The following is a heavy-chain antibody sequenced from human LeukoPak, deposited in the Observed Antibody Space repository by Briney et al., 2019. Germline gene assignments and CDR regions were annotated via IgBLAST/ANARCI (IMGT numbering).Heavy chain of an antibody. CDR3: ARSPVATIQTAYYYGMDG. CDR2: IIPIFGTA. J-gene: IGHJ6*02. D-gene: IGHD5-12*01. V-gene: IGHV1-69*13. CDR1: GGTFSSYA. Sequence: SVKVSCKASGGTFSSYAISWVRQAPGQGLEWMGGIIPIFGTANYAQKFQGRVTITADESTSTAYMELSSLRSEDTAVYYCARSPVATIQTAYYYGMDGWGQGTTVTVSS.